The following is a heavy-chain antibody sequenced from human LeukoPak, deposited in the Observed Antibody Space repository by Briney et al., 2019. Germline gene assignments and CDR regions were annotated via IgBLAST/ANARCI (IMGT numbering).Heavy chain of an antibody. Sequence: SETLSLTCTVSGDSLRSYYWSWIRQPPGKGLEWIGYIYYSGSTNYNPSLKSRVTMSVDTSKNQFSLKLSSVTAADTAVYYCARSVLFDPWGQGTLVTVSS. CDR2: IYYSGST. CDR3: ARSVLFDP. J-gene: IGHJ5*02. CDR1: GDSLRSYY. V-gene: IGHV4-59*01.